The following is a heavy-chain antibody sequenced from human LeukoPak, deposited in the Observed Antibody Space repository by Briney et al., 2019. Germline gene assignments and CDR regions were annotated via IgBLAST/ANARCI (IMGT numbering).Heavy chain of an antibody. CDR1: GDTFTGYY. Sequence: ASVKVSCKTSGDTFTGYYMHWVRQAPGQGLEWMGWINPNNGGSHYTQKFQGRVTMTCDPSISTGYMELSRLTSVDTAVYYCALEPIALSIWGQGTMVTVSS. CDR3: ALEPIALSI. J-gene: IGHJ3*01. CDR2: INPNNGGS. V-gene: IGHV1-2*02. D-gene: IGHD3-3*01.